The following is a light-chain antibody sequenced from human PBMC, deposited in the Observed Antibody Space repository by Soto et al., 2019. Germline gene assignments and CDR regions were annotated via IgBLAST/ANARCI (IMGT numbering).Light chain of an antibody. V-gene: IGLV1-47*01. Sequence: QSVLTQPPSASGTPGQWVTISCSGSTSNIGSNYVYWYQQLPGTAPKLLIFRSNQRPSGVPDRFSGSKSGTSGSLAISGLRSEDEADYYCAAWDDSLSGPIFGGGTKLTVL. CDR1: TSNIGSNY. CDR2: RSN. CDR3: AAWDDSLSGPI. J-gene: IGLJ2*01.